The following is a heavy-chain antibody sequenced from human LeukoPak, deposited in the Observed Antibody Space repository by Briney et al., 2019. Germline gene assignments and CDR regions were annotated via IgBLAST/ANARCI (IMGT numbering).Heavy chain of an antibody. CDR2: IYFTGST. V-gene: IGHV4-61*08. D-gene: IGHD2-21*02. J-gene: IGHJ5*02. Sequence: SETLSLTCAVSGGSISSGGYSWSWIRQPPGKGLEWIGYIYFTGSTDYNPSLKGRVTISVDASRNQFSLNLNSVTAADTAVYYCASHMTSRSYFDAWGQGTLVTVSS. CDR3: ASHMTSRSYFDA. CDR1: GGSISSGGYS.